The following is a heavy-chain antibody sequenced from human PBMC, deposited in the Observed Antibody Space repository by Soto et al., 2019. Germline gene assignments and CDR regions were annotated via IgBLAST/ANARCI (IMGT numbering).Heavy chain of an antibody. Sequence: ETLSLTCTVSGGSISSYYWSWIRQPPGKGLEWIGYIYYSGSTNYNPSLKSRVTISVDTSKNQFSLKLSSVTAADTAVYYCASYTYYYDSSGYLGYWFDPWGQGTLVTVSS. CDR3: ASYTYYYDSSGYLGYWFDP. J-gene: IGHJ5*02. D-gene: IGHD3-22*01. CDR2: IYYSGST. V-gene: IGHV4-59*08. CDR1: GGSISSYY.